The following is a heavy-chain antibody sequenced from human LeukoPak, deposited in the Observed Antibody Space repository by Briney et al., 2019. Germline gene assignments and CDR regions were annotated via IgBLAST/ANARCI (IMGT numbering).Heavy chain of an antibody. D-gene: IGHD3-10*01. Sequence: ASVKVSCKASGYTFTSYYMHWVRQAPGQGLEWMGIINPSGGSTSYAQKFQGRVTMTEDTSTDTAYMELSSLRSEDTAVYYCATGGVRGVTDRSRYYYYGMDVWGQGTTVTVSS. V-gene: IGHV1-46*01. CDR1: GYTFTSYY. CDR3: ATGGVRGVTDRSRYYYYGMDV. J-gene: IGHJ6*02. CDR2: INPSGGST.